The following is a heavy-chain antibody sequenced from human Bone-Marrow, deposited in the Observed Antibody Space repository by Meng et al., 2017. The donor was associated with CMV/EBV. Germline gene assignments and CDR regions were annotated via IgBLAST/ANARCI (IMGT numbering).Heavy chain of an antibody. CDR1: GFTFTSSA. V-gene: IGHV1-58*01. CDR2: IVVGSGNT. J-gene: IGHJ4*02. Sequence: KISCKASGFTFTSSAVQWVRQARGQRLEWIGWIVVGSGNTNYAQKFQERVTITRDMSTSTAYMELSSLRSEDTAVYYCARGDQLANFDYWGQGTLVTVSS. CDR3: ARGDQLANFDY. D-gene: IGHD2-2*01.